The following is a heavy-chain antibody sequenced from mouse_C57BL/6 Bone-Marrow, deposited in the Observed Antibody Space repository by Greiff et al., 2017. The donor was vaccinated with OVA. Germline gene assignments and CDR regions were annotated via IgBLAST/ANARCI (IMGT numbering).Heavy chain of an antibody. V-gene: IGHV1-39*01. CDR1: GYSFTDYN. Sequence: EVKLMESGPELVKPGASVKISCKASGYSFTDYNMNWVKQSNGKSLEWIGVINPNYGTTSYNQKFKGKATLTVDQSSSTAYMQLNSLTSEDSAVYYGARSGTGNLFDYWGQGTTLTVSS. J-gene: IGHJ2*01. CDR3: ARSGTGNLFDY. CDR2: INPNYGTT. D-gene: IGHD4-1*01.